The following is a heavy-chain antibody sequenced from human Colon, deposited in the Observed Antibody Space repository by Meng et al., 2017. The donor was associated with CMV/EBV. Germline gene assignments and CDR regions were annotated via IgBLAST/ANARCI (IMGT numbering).Heavy chain of an antibody. V-gene: IGHV3-30*04. Sequence: GESLKISCAASGFTFSNSGLHWVRQAPGKGLEWVALISFDGRSKYYADSVKGRFTVSRDNSKNTLFLQINSPRVEDTAIYYCASVGYGYWGQGTLVTVSS. D-gene: IGHD6-13*01. J-gene: IGHJ4*02. CDR3: ASVGYGY. CDR1: GFTFSNSG. CDR2: ISFDGRSK.